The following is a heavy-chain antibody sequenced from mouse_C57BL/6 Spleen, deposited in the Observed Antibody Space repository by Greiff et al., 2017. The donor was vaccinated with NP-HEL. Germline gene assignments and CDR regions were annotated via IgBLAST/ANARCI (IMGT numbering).Heavy chain of an antibody. CDR1: GFNIKDYY. CDR2: LDPEDGDT. J-gene: IGHJ3*01. V-gene: IGHV14-1*01. Sequence: VQLQQSGAELVRPGASVKLSCTASGFNIKDYYMHWVKQRPEQGLEWIGRLDPEDGDTEYAPKFPSQATMTADTSSNTAYLQLSSLTSEDTAVYYCTTGGYDGGFAYWGQGTLVTVSA. CDR3: TTGGYDGGFAY. D-gene: IGHD2-2*01.